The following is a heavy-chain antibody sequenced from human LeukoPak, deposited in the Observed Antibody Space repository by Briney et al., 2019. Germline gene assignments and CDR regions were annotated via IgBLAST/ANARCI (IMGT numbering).Heavy chain of an antibody. Sequence: GGSLRLSCAASGFTFTDCYMSWIRQAPRKGLEWVSYISRSGSTIYYADSVKGRLTISRDNAKNSLYLKMNSLRAEDTAVYYCAKDFHIVVVPAALFDYWGQGTLVTVSS. CDR2: ISRSGSTI. CDR1: GFTFTDCY. J-gene: IGHJ4*02. CDR3: AKDFHIVVVPAALFDY. D-gene: IGHD2-2*01. V-gene: IGHV3-11*04.